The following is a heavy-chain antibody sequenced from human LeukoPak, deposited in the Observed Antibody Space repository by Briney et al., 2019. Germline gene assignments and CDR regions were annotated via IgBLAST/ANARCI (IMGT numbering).Heavy chain of an antibody. CDR2: IIPIYCTA. Sequence: SVKVSCKASGGTFSSYALRWVRQAPGQGLDWMGGIIPIYCTANFAQNFQGRVTITTAESTSTAYMELSRLRSENTAVYYCARHSFYCSSTSCPNWFDPWGQGTLVTVSS. CDR3: ARHSFYCSSTSCPNWFDP. CDR1: GGTFSSYA. D-gene: IGHD2-2*01. J-gene: IGHJ5*02. V-gene: IGHV1-69*05.